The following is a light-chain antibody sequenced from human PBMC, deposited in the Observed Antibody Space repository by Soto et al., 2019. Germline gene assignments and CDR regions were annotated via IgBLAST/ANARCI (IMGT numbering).Light chain of an antibody. J-gene: IGLJ2*01. V-gene: IGLV1-44*01. CDR2: TDN. CDR1: SSNIGRNV. CDR3: ATWDDSLNGVV. Sequence: QSELTQPPSMSETPGQRVIISCSGSSSNIGRNVVNWYQQFPGTAPRVVIYTDNRRPSGVPDRFSGSRSGTSASLAISGLQSEDEADYYCATWDDSLNGVVFGGGTKLTVL.